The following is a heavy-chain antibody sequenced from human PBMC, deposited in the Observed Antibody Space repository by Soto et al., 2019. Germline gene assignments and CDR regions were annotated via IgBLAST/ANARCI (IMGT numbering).Heavy chain of an antibody. Sequence: LSCAASGFSFSDYAMIWVRQAPGKGLEWVSGLYGSGGGIHYADSVKGRFTISRDNYANSVYLQMNSLRVEGTAVYYCAKDAVSRDGVWLAHDWGQGTVVTVSS. CDR2: LYGSGGGI. CDR1: GFSFSDYA. V-gene: IGHV3-23*01. J-gene: IGHJ1*01. CDR3: AKDAVSRDGVWLAHD. D-gene: IGHD5-12*01.